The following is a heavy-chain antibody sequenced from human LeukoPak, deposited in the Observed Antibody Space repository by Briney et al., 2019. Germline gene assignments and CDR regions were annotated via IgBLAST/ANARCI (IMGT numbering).Heavy chain of an antibody. CDR2: ISSSSSYI. V-gene: IGHV3-21*01. D-gene: IGHD6-19*01. J-gene: IGHJ6*02. CDR3: ARDSGYSGMDV. Sequence: PGGSLRLSCAASGFTFSSYSMNWVRQAPGKGLKWVSSISSSSSYIYHADSVKGRFTISRDNAKNSLYLQMNSLRAEDTAVYYCARDSGYSGMDVWGQGTTVTVSS. CDR1: GFTFSSYS.